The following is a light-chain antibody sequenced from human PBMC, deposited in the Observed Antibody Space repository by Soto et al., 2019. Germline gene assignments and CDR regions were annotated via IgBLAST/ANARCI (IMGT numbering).Light chain of an antibody. CDR3: STHTSSNTRI. CDR2: EVS. J-gene: IGLJ1*01. CDR1: SSDVGAYDY. Sequence: QSVLTQPASVSGSPGQSIAISCTGTSSDVGAYDYVSWYQQHPDKAPKLMIYEVSNRPSGVSNRFSGSKSVNTATLTISGSPAEDQAYYYCSTHTSSNTRICGTGTMVTVL. V-gene: IGLV2-14*03.